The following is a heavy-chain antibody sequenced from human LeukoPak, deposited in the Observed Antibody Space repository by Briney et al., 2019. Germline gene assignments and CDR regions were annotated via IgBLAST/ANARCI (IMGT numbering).Heavy chain of an antibody. CDR1: GGSISGSSYY. CDR2: MYYSGST. J-gene: IGHJ5*02. CDR3: ARLGGDFNWFDP. Sequence: SETLSPTCTVSGGSISGSSYYWGWIRQPPGKGLEWIGSMYYSGSTYYNPSLKSRVTISVDTSKNQFSLKLSSVTAADTAVYYCARLGGDFNWFDPWGQGTLATVSS. D-gene: IGHD2-21*02. V-gene: IGHV4-39*07.